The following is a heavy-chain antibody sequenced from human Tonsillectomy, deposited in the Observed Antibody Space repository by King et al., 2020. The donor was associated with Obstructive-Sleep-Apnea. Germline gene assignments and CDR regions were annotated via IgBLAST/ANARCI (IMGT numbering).Heavy chain of an antibody. CDR2: IDPSDSYT. J-gene: IGHJ6*02. V-gene: IGHV5-10-1*01. CDR1: GYSFTTYW. D-gene: IGHD3-16*01. CDR3: ARRRGGPAGYYDGMDV. Sequence: QLVQSGAEVKTPGESLRISCKGFGYSFTTYWITWVRQVPGKGLEWMGRIDPSDSYTNYSPSFQGHVTLSADKSISTAYLQWRTLKASDTAMYYCARRRGGPAGYYDGMDVWGQGTTVTVS.